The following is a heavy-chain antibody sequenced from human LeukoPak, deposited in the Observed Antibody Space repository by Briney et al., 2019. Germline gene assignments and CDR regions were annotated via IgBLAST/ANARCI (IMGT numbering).Heavy chain of an antibody. J-gene: IGHJ4*02. CDR3: ARAATDIVVVPAAMVDYFDY. D-gene: IGHD2-2*01. CDR1: GGSFSGYY. CDR2: INHSGST. V-gene: IGHV4-34*01. Sequence: PSETLSLTCAVYGGSFSGYYWSWIRQPPGKGLEWIGEINHSGSTNYNPSLKRRVTISVDTSKNQFSLKLSSVTAADTAVYYCARAATDIVVVPAAMVDYFDYWGQGTLVTVSS.